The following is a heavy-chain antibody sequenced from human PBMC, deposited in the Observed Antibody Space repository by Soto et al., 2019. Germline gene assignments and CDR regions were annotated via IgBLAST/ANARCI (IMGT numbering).Heavy chain of an antibody. J-gene: IGHJ6*02. CDR3: ARVLFGVVTPFPYYYGMDV. CDR1: GGSFSGYY. CDR2: INHSGST. Sequence: SEILSLTCAVYGGSFSGYYWSWIRQPPGKGLEWIGEINHSGSTNYNPSLKSRVTISVDTSKNQFSLKLSSVTAADTAVYYCARVLFGVVTPFPYYYGMDVWGQGTTVTVSS. D-gene: IGHD3-3*01. V-gene: IGHV4-34*01.